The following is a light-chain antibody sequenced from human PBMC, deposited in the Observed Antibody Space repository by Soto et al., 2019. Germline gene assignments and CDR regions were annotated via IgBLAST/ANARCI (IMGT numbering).Light chain of an antibody. CDR2: DAS. CDR3: QQRSGWYT. Sequence: EIVMTQSPATLSVSPGERATLSCRASQSVSSNLAWYQQKPGQAPRLLVYDASNRATGIPARFSGSGSGTDFTLTISGLEPEDFAIYYCQQRSGWYTFGQGTRLEIK. CDR1: QSVSSN. J-gene: IGKJ5*01. V-gene: IGKV3-11*01.